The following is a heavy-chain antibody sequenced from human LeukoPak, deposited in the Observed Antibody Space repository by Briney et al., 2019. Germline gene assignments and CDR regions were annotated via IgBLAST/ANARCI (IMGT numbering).Heavy chain of an antibody. CDR3: AKDRSCTGSSCNVGS. V-gene: IGHV3-23*01. CDR2: ISGSGGST. Sequence: PGGSLRLSCAASGFTFSSYAMSWVRQTPGKGLEWVSGISGSGGSTYYADSVKGRFTISRDNSKNTLFLQMNSLRAEDTAVYYCAKDRSCTGSSCNVGSWGQGTMVTVSS. D-gene: IGHD2-2*01. CDR1: GFTFSSYA. J-gene: IGHJ3*01.